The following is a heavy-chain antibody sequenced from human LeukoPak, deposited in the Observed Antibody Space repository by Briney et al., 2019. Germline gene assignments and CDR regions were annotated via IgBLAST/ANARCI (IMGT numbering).Heavy chain of an antibody. CDR1: GGSISSGGYS. V-gene: IGHV4-30-2*01. Sequence: SQTLSLTCAVSGGSISSGGYSWSWIRQPPAKGLEWIGYIYHSGSTYYNPSLKSPVTISVDRSKNQFSMKLSSVTAADTAVYYCARMVRGVITKVNNWFDPWGQGTLVTVSS. CDR2: IYHSGST. J-gene: IGHJ5*02. CDR3: ARMVRGVITKVNNWFDP. D-gene: IGHD3-10*01.